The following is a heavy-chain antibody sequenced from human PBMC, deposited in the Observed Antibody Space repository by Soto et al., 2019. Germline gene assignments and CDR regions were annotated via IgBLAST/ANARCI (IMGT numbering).Heavy chain of an antibody. Sequence: SETLSLTCTVSGGSISSSSYYWGWIRQPPGKGLEWIGSIYYSGSTYYNPSLKSRVTISVDTSKNQFSLKLSSVTAADTAVYYCARLGGYSGYDQDAFDVWGQGTMVT. CDR1: GGSISSSSYY. D-gene: IGHD5-12*01. V-gene: IGHV4-39*01. CDR2: IYYSGST. CDR3: ARLGGYSGYDQDAFDV. J-gene: IGHJ3*01.